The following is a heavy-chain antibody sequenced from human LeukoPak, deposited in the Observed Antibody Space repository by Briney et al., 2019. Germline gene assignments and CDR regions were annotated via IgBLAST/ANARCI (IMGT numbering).Heavy chain of an antibody. J-gene: IGHJ4*02. CDR1: GFTFSKYA. CDR2: ISGSGGST. CDR3: VREDTPATANY. D-gene: IGHD2-21*02. V-gene: IGHV3-23*01. Sequence: GGSLRLSCAASGFTFSKYAMTWVRQAPGKGLEWVSAISGSGGSTYYADSVKGRFTISRDNSKNTLFLQMNNLRVEDTAVYYCVREDTPATANYWGQGTLVTISS.